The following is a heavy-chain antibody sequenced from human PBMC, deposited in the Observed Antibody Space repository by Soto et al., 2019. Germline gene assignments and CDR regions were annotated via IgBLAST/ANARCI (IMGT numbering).Heavy chain of an antibody. J-gene: IGHJ5*02. D-gene: IGHD6-13*01. V-gene: IGHV4-31*03. CDR3: ARKGIAAAVGNWFDP. CDR2: IYYSGST. CDR1: GGSISSGGYY. Sequence: PSETLPLTCTVSGGSISSGGYYWSWIRQHPGKGLEWIGYIYYSGSTYYNPSLKSRVTISVDTSKNQFSLKLSSVTAADTAVYYCARKGIAAAVGNWFDPWGQGTLVTVSS.